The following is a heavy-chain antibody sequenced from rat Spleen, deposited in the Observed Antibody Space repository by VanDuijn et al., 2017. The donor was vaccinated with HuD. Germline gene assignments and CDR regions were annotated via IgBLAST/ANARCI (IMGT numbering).Heavy chain of an antibody. CDR1: GFTFSDYY. CDR3: ARVSTTRVLDY. CDR2: ISYDGSST. J-gene: IGHJ2*01. V-gene: IGHV5-29*01. D-gene: IGHD1-4*01. Sequence: EVQLVESDGGLVQPGRSLKLSCAASGFTFSDYYMAWVRQAPTKGLEWVATISYDGSSTYYRDSVKGRFTISRDNAKSTLYLQMDSLRSEDTATYYCARVSTTRVLDYWGQGVMVTVSS.